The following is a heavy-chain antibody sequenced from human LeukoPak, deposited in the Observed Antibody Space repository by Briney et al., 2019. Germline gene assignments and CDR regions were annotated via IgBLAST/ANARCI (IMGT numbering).Heavy chain of an antibody. CDR2: IIPILAIA. D-gene: IGHD1-26*01. J-gene: IGHJ4*02. CDR1: GYTFTGYY. CDR3: ATVLPIVGAFY. V-gene: IGHV1-69*04. Sequence: SVKVSCKASGYTFTGYYMHWVRQAPGQGLEWMGRIIPILAIANYAQKFQGRVTITADKSTSTAYMELSSLRSEDTAVYYCATVLPIVGAFYWGQGTLVTVSS.